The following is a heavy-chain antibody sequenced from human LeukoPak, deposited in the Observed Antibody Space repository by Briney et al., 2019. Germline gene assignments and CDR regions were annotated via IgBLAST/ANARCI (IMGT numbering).Heavy chain of an antibody. CDR2: ISYDGSNK. CDR1: GFTFSSYA. CDR3: ARDYGSRGLTSYYGMDV. V-gene: IGHV3-30*04. J-gene: IGHJ6*02. D-gene: IGHD6-13*01. Sequence: GGSLRLSCAASGFTFSSYAMHWVRQAPGKGLEWVAVISYDGSNKYYADSVKGRFTISRDNSKNTLYLQMNSLRAEDTAVYYYARDYGSRGLTSYYGMDVWGQGTTVTVSS.